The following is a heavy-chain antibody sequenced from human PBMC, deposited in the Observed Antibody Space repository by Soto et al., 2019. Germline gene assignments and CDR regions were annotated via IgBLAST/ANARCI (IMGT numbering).Heavy chain of an antibody. CDR1: GFTFSSYA. CDR2: ISGSGGST. J-gene: IGHJ6*02. D-gene: IGHD2-2*02. Sequence: PGESLKISCAASGFTFSSYAMSWVRQAPGKGLEWVSAISGSGGSTYYADSVKGRFTISRDNSKNTLYLQMNSLRAEDTAVYYCAKGNCSSTSCYNVLLWLGELGENYGMDVWGQGTTVTVSS. CDR3: AKGNCSSTSCYNVLLWLGELGENYGMDV. V-gene: IGHV3-23*01.